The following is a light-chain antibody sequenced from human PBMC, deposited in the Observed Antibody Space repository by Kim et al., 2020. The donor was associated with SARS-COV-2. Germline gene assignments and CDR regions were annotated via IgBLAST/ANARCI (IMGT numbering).Light chain of an antibody. CDR3: CSYAGSSTYWV. J-gene: IGLJ3*02. CDR1: SSDVGSYNL. Sequence: QSALTQPASVSGSPGQSITISCTGTSSDVGSYNLVYWYQQYPGKAPNVMIYEVSKRRSGVSNRFSGSKSGNTASLTISGLQAEDEADYYCCSYAGSSTYWVFGGGTQLTVL. CDR2: EVS. V-gene: IGLV2-23*02.